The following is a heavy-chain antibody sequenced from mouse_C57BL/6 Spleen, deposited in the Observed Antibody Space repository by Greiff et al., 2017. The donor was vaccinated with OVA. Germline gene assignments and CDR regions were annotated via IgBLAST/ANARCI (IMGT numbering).Heavy chain of an antibody. CDR2: IYPGNGGT. J-gene: IGHJ2*01. CDR3: ARSEGTAYYFDY. CDR1: GYAFSSYW. Sequence: VKVVESGAELVKPGASVKISCKASGYAFSSYWMNWVKQRPGKGLEWIGQIYPGNGGTNYNGKFKGKATLTVDKSSSTAYMNLSGLTSEDSAVSVCARSEGTAYYFDYWGQGTTLTVSS. V-gene: IGHV1-80*01. D-gene: IGHD1-2*01.